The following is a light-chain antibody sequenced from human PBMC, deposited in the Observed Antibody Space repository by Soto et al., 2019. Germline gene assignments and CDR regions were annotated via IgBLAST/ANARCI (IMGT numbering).Light chain of an antibody. Sequence: QSALTQPASVSGSPGQSITISCTGTRSDVGGYNYVSWYQQHPGKAPKLMIYEVSNGPSGVSNRFSGSKSGNTASLTISGLQAEDEADYYCSSYTSSSTLYVFGTGTKLTVL. J-gene: IGLJ1*01. CDR3: SSYTSSSTLYV. CDR2: EVS. CDR1: RSDVGGYNY. V-gene: IGLV2-14*01.